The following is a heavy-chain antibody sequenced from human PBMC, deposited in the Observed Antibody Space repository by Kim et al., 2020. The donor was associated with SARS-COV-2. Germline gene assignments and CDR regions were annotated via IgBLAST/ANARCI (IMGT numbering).Heavy chain of an antibody. CDR2: ISGSGGST. Sequence: GGSLRLSCAASGFTFSSYAMSWVRQAQGKGLEWVSAISGSGGSTYYADSVKGRLTICRDTSKNTLYLEMNSLRAEDTDVYYWEKRFDYWGEGTLVTVSS. V-gene: IGHV3-23*01. J-gene: IGHJ4*02. CDR1: GFTFSSYA. CDR3: EKRFDY.